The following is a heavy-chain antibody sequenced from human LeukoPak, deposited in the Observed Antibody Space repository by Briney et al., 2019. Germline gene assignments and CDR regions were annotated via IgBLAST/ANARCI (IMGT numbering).Heavy chain of an antibody. J-gene: IGHJ6*03. V-gene: IGHV4-34*01. D-gene: IGHD2-15*01. CDR3: ARGYCSGGSCYSSYYYSYMDV. CDR1: GGSFSGYY. Sequence: SETLSLTCAVYGGSFSGYYWSWIRQPPGKGLEWIGEINHSGSTNYNPFLESRVNISEDRSKNQFSLEQSSVTAADTAVYYCARGYCSGGSCYSSYYYSYMDVWGKGTTVTVSS. CDR2: INHSGST.